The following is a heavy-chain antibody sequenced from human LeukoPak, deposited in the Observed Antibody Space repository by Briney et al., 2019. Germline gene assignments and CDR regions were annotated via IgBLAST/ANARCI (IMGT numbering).Heavy chain of an antibody. Sequence: GGSLRLSCAASGFTFSNYWMHWVRQAPGKGLVWVSRINSDGSSTSYADSVKGRFTISRDNAKNTLYLQMNSLRAEDTAVYYCARGSEDYGDSDWYFDLWGRGTLVTVSS. D-gene: IGHD4-17*01. CDR2: INSDGSST. CDR1: GFTFSNYW. CDR3: ARGSEDYGDSDWYFDL. V-gene: IGHV3-74*01. J-gene: IGHJ2*01.